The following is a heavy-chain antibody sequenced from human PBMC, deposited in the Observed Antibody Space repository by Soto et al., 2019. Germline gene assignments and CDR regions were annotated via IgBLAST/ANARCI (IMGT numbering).Heavy chain of an antibody. CDR3: ARDKVGMADY. V-gene: IGHV1-8*01. CDR2: MNPNSVNT. CDR1: GYTFTSYD. J-gene: IGHJ4*02. D-gene: IGHD5-12*01. Sequence: QVQLVQSGAEVQKPGASVKVSCKASGYTFTSYDINWVRQATGKGLEWMGRMNPNSVNTGYAQKFQGRVTITRNTSISTAYMELSSLRSEDTAVYYCARDKVGMADYWGQGTLVTVSS.